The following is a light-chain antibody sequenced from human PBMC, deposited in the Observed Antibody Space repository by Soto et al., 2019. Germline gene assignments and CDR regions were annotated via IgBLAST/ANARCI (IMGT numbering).Light chain of an antibody. V-gene: IGLV1-47*01. J-gene: IGLJ1*01. CDR1: TSNIGSNY. Sequence: QSVLTPLPSASGAPGQGVSLTYYGSTSNIGSNYVYWYQQLPGTAPKLLIYRNNQRPSGVPDRFSGSKSGTSASLAISGLRSDDEADYFCATWDDSLNGFYVFGTGPKVTVL. CDR2: RNN. CDR3: ATWDDSLNGFYV.